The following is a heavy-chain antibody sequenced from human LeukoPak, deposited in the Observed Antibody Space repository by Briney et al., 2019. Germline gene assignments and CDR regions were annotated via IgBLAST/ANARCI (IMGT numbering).Heavy chain of an antibody. J-gene: IGHJ6*03. CDR1: GGSISSYY. Sequence: SETLSLTCTVSGGSISSYYWSWIRQPPGKGLEWIGHIYTSGSANYNPSLKSRVTISVDTSKNQFSLKLSSVTAADTAVYYCARRPYYYYYYMDVWGKGTTVTVSS. CDR2: IYTSGSA. CDR3: ARRPYYYYYYMDV. V-gene: IGHV4-4*09.